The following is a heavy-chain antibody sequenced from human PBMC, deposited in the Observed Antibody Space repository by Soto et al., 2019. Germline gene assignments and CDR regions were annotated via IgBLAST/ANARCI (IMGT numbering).Heavy chain of an antibody. Sequence: SETLSLTCTVSGGSISSSSYYWGWILQPPGKGLERIGSIYYSGSTYYNPSLKSRVTISVDTSKNHFSLKLSSVTAADTAVYYCATQEVGGSYVYTFDPWGQGTLVTVSS. J-gene: IGHJ5*02. V-gene: IGHV4-39*02. CDR1: GGSISSSSYY. D-gene: IGHD1-26*01. CDR3: ATQEVGGSYVYTFDP. CDR2: IYYSGST.